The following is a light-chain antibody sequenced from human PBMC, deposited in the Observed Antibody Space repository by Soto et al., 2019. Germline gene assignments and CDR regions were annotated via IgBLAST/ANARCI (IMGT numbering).Light chain of an antibody. V-gene: IGLV2-8*01. Sequence: QSVLTQPPSASGSPGQSVTISCTGTSSDVGGYDYVSWHQHHPGKAPKPMLYDVSKRPSGVPDRSSGSKSGNTASLTVSGLQAEDEADYYCSSYAGSNTFVFGTGTKVTVL. CDR2: DVS. CDR1: SSDVGGYDY. CDR3: SSYAGSNTFV. J-gene: IGLJ1*01.